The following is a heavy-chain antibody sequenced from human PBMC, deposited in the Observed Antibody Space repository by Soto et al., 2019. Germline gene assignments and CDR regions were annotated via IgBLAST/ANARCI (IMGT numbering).Heavy chain of an antibody. CDR3: VKNQGSGWHFEY. D-gene: IGHD6-19*01. CDR2: ISHTGGTI. J-gene: IGHJ4*02. CDR1: GFIFSNYA. V-gene: IGHV3-23*01. Sequence: EVQLWESGGGLVQPGGSLRLSCVASGFIFSNYAMTWVRQAPGKGLEWVSSISHTGGTILYTDSVKGRFTISRDNAKNTLYLQMNSQRAEDTAKYYCVKNQGSGWHFEYWGQGTLVTVSS.